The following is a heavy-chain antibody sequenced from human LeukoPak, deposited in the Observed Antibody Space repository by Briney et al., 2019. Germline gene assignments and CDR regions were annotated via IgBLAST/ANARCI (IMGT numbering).Heavy chain of an antibody. Sequence: GESLQISCKAAGYSSTSDWISCVRQLPPEGVVWRGIIYSGNSDTSYSPSFKGQVTISTDKSISTVYLHWSTLKAPDTAMYYCARRGCGGDCYDYWGQGTLVTVSS. V-gene: IGHV5-51*01. CDR1: GYSSTSDW. D-gene: IGHD2-21*02. CDR2: IYSGNSDT. CDR3: ARRGCGGDCYDY. J-gene: IGHJ4*02.